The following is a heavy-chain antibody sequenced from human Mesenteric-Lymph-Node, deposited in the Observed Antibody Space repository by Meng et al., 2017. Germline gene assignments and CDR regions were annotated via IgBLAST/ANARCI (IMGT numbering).Heavy chain of an antibody. CDR2: INAGNGNT. D-gene: IGHD1-26*01. CDR3: ARSGTLDY. V-gene: IGHV1-3*01. Sequence: QVQLVQYGAEVKKPGGSVKVSCQSSGYNFTSYLMQWVRQAPGQRLEWMGWINAGNGNTKYSQKFQGRVTIARDTSASTAYMELSSLRSEDTAVYYCARSGTLDYWGQGTLVTVSS. CDR1: GYNFTSYL. J-gene: IGHJ4*02.